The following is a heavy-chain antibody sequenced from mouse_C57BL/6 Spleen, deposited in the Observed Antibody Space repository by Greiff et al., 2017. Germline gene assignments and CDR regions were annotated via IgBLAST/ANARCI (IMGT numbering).Heavy chain of an antibody. CDR3: ASFYYYGSSTGYFDV. V-gene: IGHV1-81*01. CDR2: IYPRSGNT. D-gene: IGHD1-1*01. J-gene: IGHJ1*03. Sequence: VQLQQPGAELARPGASVKLSCKASGYTFTSYGISWVKQRTGQGLEWIGEIYPRSGNTYYNEKFKGKATLTADKSSSTAYMELRSLTSEDSAVYFCASFYYYGSSTGYFDVWGTGTTVTVSS. CDR1: GYTFTSYG.